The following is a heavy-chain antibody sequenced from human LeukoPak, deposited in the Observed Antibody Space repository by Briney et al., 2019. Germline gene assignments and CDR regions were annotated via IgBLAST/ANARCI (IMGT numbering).Heavy chain of an antibody. J-gene: IGHJ4*02. D-gene: IGHD3-10*01. CDR2: IYYRGST. Sequence: SETLSLTCTVSGGSIRSSSYYWGWIRQPPGKGLEGIGSIYYRGSTYYNPSLKSRVTISLDTSKNQFSLKLSSVTAADTAVYYCASPPGFGELQGGYWGQGTLVTVSS. V-gene: IGHV4-39*07. CDR1: GGSIRSSSYY. CDR3: ASPPGFGELQGGY.